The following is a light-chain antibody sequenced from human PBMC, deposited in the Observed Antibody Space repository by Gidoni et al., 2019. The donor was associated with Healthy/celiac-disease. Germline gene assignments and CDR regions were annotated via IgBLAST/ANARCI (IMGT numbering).Light chain of an antibody. CDR3: QQYGSSPPT. V-gene: IGKV3-20*01. Sequence: EIVLTQSPGTLSLSPGERATRSCRASQSVSSSYLAWYQQKPGQAPRLLIYGASSRATGIPDRFSGSGSGTDFTLTISRLEPEDCAVYYCQQYGSSPPTFGQGTKVEIK. CDR2: GAS. CDR1: QSVSSSY. J-gene: IGKJ1*01.